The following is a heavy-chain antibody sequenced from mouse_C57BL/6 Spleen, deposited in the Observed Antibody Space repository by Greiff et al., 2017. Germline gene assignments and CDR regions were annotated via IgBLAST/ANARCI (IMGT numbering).Heavy chain of an antibody. V-gene: IGHV5-4*01. Sequence: EVKLQESGGGLVKPGGSLKLSCAASGFTFSSYAMSWVRQTPEKRLEWVATISDGGSYTYYPDNVKGRFTISRDNAKNNLYLQMSHLKSEDTAMYYCAREGTVDSFDYWGQGTTLTVSS. CDR1: GFTFSSYA. CDR2: ISDGGSYT. CDR3: AREGTVDSFDY. J-gene: IGHJ2*01. D-gene: IGHD1-1*01.